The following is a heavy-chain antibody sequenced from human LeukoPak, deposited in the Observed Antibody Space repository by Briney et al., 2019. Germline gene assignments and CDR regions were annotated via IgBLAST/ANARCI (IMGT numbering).Heavy chain of an antibody. J-gene: IGHJ4*02. V-gene: IGHV3-11*04. CDR2: ISSSSSTI. D-gene: IGHD3-22*01. CDR1: GFTFSDYY. CDR3: ARGFHRRLYDSSAYYSY. Sequence: GGSLRLSCAASGFTFSDYYMSWIRQAPGKGLEWVSYISSSSSTINYADSVKGRFTISRENAKNSLYLQMNSLRAEDTAVYYCARGFHRRLYDSSAYYSYWGQGTQVTVSS.